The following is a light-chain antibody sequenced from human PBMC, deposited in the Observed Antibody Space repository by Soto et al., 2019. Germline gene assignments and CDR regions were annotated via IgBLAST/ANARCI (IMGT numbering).Light chain of an antibody. Sequence: EVLMTQSPATLSVSPGEKATLSCWASETVATNLAWYQQKPGQAPRLLIYGASSRATGIPDRFSGSGSGTDFTLTISRLEPEDFAVYYCQQYSSSPPTFGGGTKVDIK. J-gene: IGKJ4*01. V-gene: IGKV3-20*01. CDR2: GAS. CDR3: QQYSSSPPT. CDR1: ETVATN.